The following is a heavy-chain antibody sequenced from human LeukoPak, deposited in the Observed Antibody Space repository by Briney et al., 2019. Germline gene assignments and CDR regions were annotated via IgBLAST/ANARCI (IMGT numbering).Heavy chain of an antibody. D-gene: IGHD1-1*01. CDR2: IKEDGSEN. V-gene: IGHV3-7*01. CDR3: ARQRYSDY. J-gene: IGHJ4*02. CDR1: GFTFSRYR. Sequence: GGSLRLSCAASGFTFSRYRMTRIRQAPGKGLEWVANIKEDGSENSYVESVKGRFTISRDNAKNSLYLQLNSLRAEDTAVYFCARQRYSDYWGQGTLVTVSS.